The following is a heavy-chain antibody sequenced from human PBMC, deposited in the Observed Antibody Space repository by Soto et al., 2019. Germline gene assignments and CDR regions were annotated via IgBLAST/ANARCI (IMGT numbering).Heavy chain of an antibody. Sequence: QPWGSLRLSCAGSGFTFRWFGMNWVRQAPGKGLEWVARISNDGSNEYYVDSVKGRFTISRDNSKNTLYLQMDSLRAEDTAVYYCAKGEVRGIIPSYFDYWGLGTLVTVSS. CDR2: ISNDGSNE. D-gene: IGHD3-10*01. CDR3: AKGEVRGIIPSYFDY. J-gene: IGHJ4*02. CDR1: GFTFRWFG. V-gene: IGHV3-30*18.